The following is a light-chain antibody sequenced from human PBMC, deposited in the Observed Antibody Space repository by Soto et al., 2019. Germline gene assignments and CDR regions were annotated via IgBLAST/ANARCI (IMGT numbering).Light chain of an antibody. Sequence: QPVLTQSSSASASLGSSVKLTCTLSSGHSSYIIAWHQQQPGKAPRYLIKLEGSGSYNKGSGVPDRFSGSSSGAARYLTISNLQSRDVVDYYRKTWDSNTRVFGGGTQLTVL. V-gene: IGLV4-60*03. CDR3: KTWDSNTRV. CDR1: SGHSSYI. J-gene: IGLJ2*01. CDR2: LEGSGSY.